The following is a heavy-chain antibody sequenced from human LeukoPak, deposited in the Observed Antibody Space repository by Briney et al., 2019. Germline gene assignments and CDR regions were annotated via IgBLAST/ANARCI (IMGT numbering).Heavy chain of an antibody. CDR2: ISSSGSTI. CDR1: GFTFSDYY. V-gene: IGHV3-11*01. CDR3: ARGDSSSWVRAFDI. Sequence: GGSLRLSCAASGFTFSDYYMSWIRQAPGKGLEWVSYISSSGSTIYYADSVKGRFTISRDNAKNSLYLQMNSLRAEDTAVYYCARGDSSSWVRAFDIWGQGTMVTVSS. J-gene: IGHJ3*02. D-gene: IGHD6-13*01.